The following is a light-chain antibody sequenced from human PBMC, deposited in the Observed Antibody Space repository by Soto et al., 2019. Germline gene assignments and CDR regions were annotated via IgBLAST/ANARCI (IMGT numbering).Light chain of an antibody. CDR2: LEGSGSY. CDR1: SGHSSYI. J-gene: IGLJ3*02. V-gene: IGLV4-60*02. Sequence: QLVLTQSSSASASLGSSVKLTCTLSSGHSSYIIAWHQQQPGKAPRYLMKLEGSGSYNKGSGVPDRFSGSSSGADRYLTISNLQFEDEADYYCETWDSPYWVFGGGTKLTVL. CDR3: ETWDSPYWV.